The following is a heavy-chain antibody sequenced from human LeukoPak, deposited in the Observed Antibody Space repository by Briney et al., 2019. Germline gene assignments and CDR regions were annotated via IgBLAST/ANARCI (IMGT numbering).Heavy chain of an antibody. J-gene: IGHJ4*02. CDR3: ARYISSWSDF. Sequence: GGSLSLSCAASGFTFSDYYMTWIRQAPGKGLEWVSYISSSGSTIYYADSVKGRFTISRDNAKKSLYLQMNSLRAEDTAVYYCARYISSWSDFWGQGTLVTVSS. D-gene: IGHD6-13*01. V-gene: IGHV3-11*01. CDR1: GFTFSDYY. CDR2: ISSSGSTI.